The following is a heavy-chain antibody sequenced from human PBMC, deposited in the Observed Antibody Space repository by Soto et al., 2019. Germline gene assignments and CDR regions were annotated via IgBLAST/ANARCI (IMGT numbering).Heavy chain of an antibody. Sequence: QVQLQQWGAGLLKPSETLSLTCAVYGGFVSSGSYYWSWIRQSPGKGLEWIGEMSHSGGTHFNPSPKGRVTIAVDTSKNQFSLKMSSVTAADTALYYCARVERGTATTVVDAFDIWGPGTMVTVSS. CDR3: ARVERGTATTVVDAFDI. V-gene: IGHV4-34*01. CDR1: GGFVSSGSYY. J-gene: IGHJ3*02. CDR2: MSHSGGT. D-gene: IGHD1-1*01.